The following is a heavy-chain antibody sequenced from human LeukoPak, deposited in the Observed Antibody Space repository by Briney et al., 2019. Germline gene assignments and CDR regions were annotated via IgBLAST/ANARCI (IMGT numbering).Heavy chain of an antibody. CDR1: GGTFSSYA. CDR3: ARGYDSSGSPLGD. Sequence: SVKVSCKASGGTFSSYAISWVRQAPGQGLEWMGGIIPIFGTANYAQKFQGRVTITTDESTSTAYMELSSLRSEDTAVYYCARGYDSSGSPLGDWGQGTLVTVSS. CDR2: IIPIFGTA. J-gene: IGHJ4*02. V-gene: IGHV1-69*05. D-gene: IGHD3-22*01.